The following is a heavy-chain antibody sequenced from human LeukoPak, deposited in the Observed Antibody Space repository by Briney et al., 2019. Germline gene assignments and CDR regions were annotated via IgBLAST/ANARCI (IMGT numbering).Heavy chain of an antibody. Sequence: SQTLSLTCTVSGGSISSGGYYWSWIRQHPGKGLEWIGYIYYSGSTYYNPSLKSRVTISVDTSKNQFSLKLSSVTAADTAVYYCARQPRYSSGWFDPWGQGTLVTVSS. V-gene: IGHV4-31*03. CDR2: IYYSGST. CDR1: GGSISSGGYY. D-gene: IGHD5-18*01. CDR3: ARQPRYSSGWFDP. J-gene: IGHJ5*02.